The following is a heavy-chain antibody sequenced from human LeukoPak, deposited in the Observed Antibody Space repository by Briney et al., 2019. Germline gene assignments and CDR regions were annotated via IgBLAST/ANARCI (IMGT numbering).Heavy chain of an antibody. CDR2: IYHSGST. J-gene: IGHJ4*02. CDR3: AREFYDILTGVEYYFDY. Sequence: SGTLSLTCAVSGGSISSSNWWSWVRQPPGKGLEWIGEIYHSGSTNYNPSLKSRVTISVDKSKNQFSLKLSSVTAADTAVYYCAREFYDILTGVEYYFDYWGQGTLVTVSS. V-gene: IGHV4-4*02. D-gene: IGHD3-9*01. CDR1: GGSISSSNW.